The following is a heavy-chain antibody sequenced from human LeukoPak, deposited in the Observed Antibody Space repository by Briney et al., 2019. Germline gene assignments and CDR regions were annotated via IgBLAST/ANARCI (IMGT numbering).Heavy chain of an antibody. V-gene: IGHV1-69*13. J-gene: IGHJ6*02. D-gene: IGHD3-10*01. CDR2: TIPIFGTA. CDR1: GGTFSSYA. Sequence: SVKFSCKASGGTFSSYAINWVRQAPGQGLEWMGGTIPIFGTANYAQKFQGRVTITADESTSTAYTELSSLRSEDTAVYYCARDRSSFYYYGMDVWGQGTTVTVSS. CDR3: ARDRSSFYYYGMDV.